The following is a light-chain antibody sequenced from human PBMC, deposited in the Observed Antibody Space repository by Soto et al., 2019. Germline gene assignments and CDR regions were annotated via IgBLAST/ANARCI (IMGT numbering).Light chain of an antibody. CDR3: QQYYNTPYT. J-gene: IGKJ2*01. V-gene: IGKV4-1*01. Sequence: DIVMTQSPDSLAVSLGERATINCKSSQRVLYNSNNKNYLAWYQQKPGQPPKLLIYWASTRESGVPDRFSGSGSGTDFTLTISSLQAEDVAVYYCQQYYNTPYTFGQGTKLEIK. CDR1: QRVLYNSNNKNY. CDR2: WAS.